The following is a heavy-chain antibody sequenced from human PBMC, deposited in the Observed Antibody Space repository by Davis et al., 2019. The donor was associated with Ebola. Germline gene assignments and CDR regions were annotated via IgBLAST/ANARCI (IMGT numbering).Heavy chain of an antibody. CDR1: GYTFTSYG. CDR2: ISAYNGNT. J-gene: IGHJ3*02. D-gene: IGHD3-3*01. Sequence: AASVKVSCKASGYTFTSYGISWVRQAPGQGLEWMGWISAYNGNTNYAQKLQGRVTMTTDTSTSTAYMELRSLRSDDTAVHYCARVRNVLRFLEWLLPDALDIWGQGTMVTVSS. CDR3: ARVRNVLRFLEWLLPDALDI. V-gene: IGHV1-18*01.